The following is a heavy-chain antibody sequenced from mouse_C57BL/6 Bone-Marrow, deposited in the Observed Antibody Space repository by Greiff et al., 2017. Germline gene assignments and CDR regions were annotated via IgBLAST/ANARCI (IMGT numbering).Heavy chain of an antibody. J-gene: IGHJ1*03. CDR3: AGGELGSSYERYFDV. V-gene: IGHV3-6*01. D-gene: IGHD1-1*01. CDR2: ISYDGSN. CDR1: GYSITSGYY. Sequence: DVQLQESGPGLVKPSPSLSLTCSVTGYSITSGYYWNWIRQFPGNKLEWMGYISYDGSNNYNPSLKNRISITRDTYKNQFFLKLNSVTTADTATYDCAGGELGSSYERYFDVWGTGTTVTVSS.